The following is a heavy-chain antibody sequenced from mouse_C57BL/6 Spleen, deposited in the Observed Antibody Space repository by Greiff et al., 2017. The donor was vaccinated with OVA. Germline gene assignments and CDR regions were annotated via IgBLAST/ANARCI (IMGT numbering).Heavy chain of an antibody. CDR3: ARDLPYYYGSLWYFDV. V-gene: IGHV5-4*01. CDR2: ISDGGSYT. D-gene: IGHD1-1*01. J-gene: IGHJ1*03. Sequence: EVKLMESGGGLVKPGGSLKLSCAASGFTFSSYAMSWVRQTPEKRLEWVATISDGGSYTYYPDNVKGRFTISRDNAKNNLYLQMSHLKSDDTAMYYCARDLPYYYGSLWYFDVWGTGTTVTVSS. CDR1: GFTFSSYA.